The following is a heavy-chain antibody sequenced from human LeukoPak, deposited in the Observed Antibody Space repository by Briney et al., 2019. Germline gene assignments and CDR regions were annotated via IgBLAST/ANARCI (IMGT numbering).Heavy chain of an antibody. CDR1: GGTFSSYA. CDR2: IIPIFGTA. D-gene: IGHD3-3*01. J-gene: IGHJ4*02. V-gene: IGHV1-69*05. Sequence: SVKVSCKASGGTFSSYAISWVRQAPGQGLEWMGGIIPIFGTANYAQKFRGRVTITTDESTSTAYMELSGLRYEDTAVYYCARGNYDFWAILDSWGQGTPVTVSS. CDR3: ARGNYDFWAILDS.